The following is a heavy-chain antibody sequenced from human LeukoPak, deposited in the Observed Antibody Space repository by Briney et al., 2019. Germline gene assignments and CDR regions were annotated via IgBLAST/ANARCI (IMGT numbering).Heavy chain of an antibody. CDR1: GFSLSTSGVG. D-gene: IGHD5-18*01. CDR2: IYWDDDK. Sequence: ESGPTLVKPTQTLTLTCTFSGFSLSTSGVGVGWIRQPPGKALEWLALIYWDDDKRYSPSLKSRLTITKDTSKNQVVLTMTNMDPVDTATYYCAHRPPESGYRYGYNWFDPWGQGTLVTVSS. J-gene: IGHJ5*02. V-gene: IGHV2-5*02. CDR3: AHRPPESGYRYGYNWFDP.